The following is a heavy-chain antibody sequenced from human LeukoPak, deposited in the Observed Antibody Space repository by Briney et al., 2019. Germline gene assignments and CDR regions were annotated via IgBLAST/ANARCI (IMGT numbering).Heavy chain of an antibody. V-gene: IGHV4-30-4*08. CDR1: GGSISSGDYY. D-gene: IGHD1-14*01. CDR2: IYYSGST. CDR3: ARVFKRAPKGYDAFDI. J-gene: IGHJ3*02. Sequence: TSETLSLTCTVSGGSISSGDYYWSWIRQPPGKGLEWIGYIYYSGSTYYNPSLKSRVTISVDTSKNQFSLKLSSVTAADTAVYYCARVFKRAPKGYDAFDIWGQGTMVTVSS.